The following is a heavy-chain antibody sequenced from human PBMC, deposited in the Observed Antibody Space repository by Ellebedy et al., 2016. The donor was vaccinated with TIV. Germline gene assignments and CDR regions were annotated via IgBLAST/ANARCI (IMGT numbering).Heavy chain of an antibody. CDR2: IVSSGRET. CDR1: GFIFSVTG. D-gene: IGHD3-3*01. V-gene: IGHV3-21*06. J-gene: IGHJ4*02. CDR3: TRDGSEWSRDY. Sequence: GGSLRLSXAASGFIFSVTGMTWIRQAPGKGLAWVATIVSSGRETYYADPLKGRFTISRDNAMNLVYLQMNSLSVEDTAVYYCTRDGSEWSRDYWGQGTLVTVSS.